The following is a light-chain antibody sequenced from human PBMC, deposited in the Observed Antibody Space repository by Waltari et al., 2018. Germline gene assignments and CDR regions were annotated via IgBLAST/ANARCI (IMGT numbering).Light chain of an antibody. J-gene: IGKJ1*01. CDR1: QSINSY. CDR3: QQSDSTPWT. Sequence: IQLTQAPSSLPASVGGGVTITFRASQSINSYLTWYQQKPGKAPKLLIYDASSLASGVPSRFSGSGSGTDFTLTISSLQPEDFATYYCQQSDSTPWTFGQGTKVEIK. CDR2: DAS. V-gene: IGKV1-39*01.